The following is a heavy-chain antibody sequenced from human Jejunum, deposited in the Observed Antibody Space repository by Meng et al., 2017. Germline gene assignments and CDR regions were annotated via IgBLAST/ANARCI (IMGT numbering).Heavy chain of an antibody. Sequence: GGSLRLSCAASGFTFSNHWMSWVRQAPGKGLEWVANIKVDGSQQNYVDSVKGRFTISRDNAKDLLYLQMISLRDDDTAVYYCARGSRDKGDAYDIWGQGTVVTVSS. CDR2: IKVDGSQQ. V-gene: IGHV3-7*01. CDR1: GFTFSNHW. J-gene: IGHJ3*02. CDR3: ARGSRDKGDAYDI.